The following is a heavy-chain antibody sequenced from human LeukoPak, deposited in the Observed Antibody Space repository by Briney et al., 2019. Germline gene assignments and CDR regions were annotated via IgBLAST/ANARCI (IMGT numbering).Heavy chain of an antibody. V-gene: IGHV3-21*01. J-gene: IGHJ4*02. CDR1: GFTFSSYS. CDR3: ARLHTYYYDSSGYYFDY. Sequence: PGGSLRLSCAASGFTFSSYSMNWLPQAPGKGLEGVSSISSSSSYIYYADSVKSRFTISRDNAQNSLYLQMNSLRAEDTAVYYCARLHTYYYDSSGYYFDYWGQGTLVTVSS. CDR2: ISSSSSYI. D-gene: IGHD3-22*01.